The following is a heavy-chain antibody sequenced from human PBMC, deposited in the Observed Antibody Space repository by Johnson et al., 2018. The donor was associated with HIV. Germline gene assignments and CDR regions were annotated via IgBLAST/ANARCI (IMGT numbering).Heavy chain of an antibody. CDR2: IKSKADGGTT. D-gene: IGHD6-6*01. CDR3: ASHAGYSSSGPNYGAFDI. CDR1: GFTFDHYG. Sequence: VQLVESGGRVVRPGGSLRLSCAASGFTFDHYGVSWVRQFPGKGLEWVGRIKSKADGGTTDYAAPVKGRFTISRDDSKYTLYLQMNSLRAEDTAVYYCASHAGYSSSGPNYGAFDIWGQGTMVTVSS. V-gene: IGHV3-15*01. J-gene: IGHJ3*02.